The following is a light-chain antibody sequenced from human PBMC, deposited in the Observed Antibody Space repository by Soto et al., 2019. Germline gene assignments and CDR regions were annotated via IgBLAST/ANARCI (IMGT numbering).Light chain of an antibody. Sequence: DIQMTQSPSTLSASVGDRVTITCRASQSISSWLAWYQQKPGQAPKLLIYDASSLESGVPSRFSGSGSGTEFPLTISSLQPDDFATYYCQQYNSYSWTFGQGTKVDIK. J-gene: IGKJ1*01. V-gene: IGKV1-5*01. CDR3: QQYNSYSWT. CDR2: DAS. CDR1: QSISSW.